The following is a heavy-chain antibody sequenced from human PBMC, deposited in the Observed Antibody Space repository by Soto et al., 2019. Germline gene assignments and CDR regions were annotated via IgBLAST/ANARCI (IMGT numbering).Heavy chain of an antibody. CDR1: GFSFSNYW. Sequence: EVQLVESGGGLVQPGGSLRLSCAASGFSFSNYWMSWVRQAPGKGLEWGANINEDGSKKYSVDSVKGRFTISRDNAKKALHLQRSGQRAEDTAVYFCARPRFLEVLGGGYHDYWGLGPLVTVSA. CDR2: INEDGSKK. D-gene: IGHD3-3*01. V-gene: IGHV3-7*01. CDR3: ARPRFLEVLGGGYHDY. J-gene: IGHJ4*02.